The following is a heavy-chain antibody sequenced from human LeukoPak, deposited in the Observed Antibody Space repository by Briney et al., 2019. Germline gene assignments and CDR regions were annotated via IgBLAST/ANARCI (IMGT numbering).Heavy chain of an antibody. Sequence: GGSLRLSCAASGFTFSSYAMHWVRQAPGKGLEWVAVISYDGSNKYYADSVKGRFTISRDNSKNTLYLQMNSLRAEDTAVYYCARDPAQLLLSPFDYWGRGTLVTVSS. CDR3: ARDPAQLLLSPFDY. D-gene: IGHD2-2*01. J-gene: IGHJ4*02. V-gene: IGHV3-30-3*01. CDR1: GFTFSSYA. CDR2: ISYDGSNK.